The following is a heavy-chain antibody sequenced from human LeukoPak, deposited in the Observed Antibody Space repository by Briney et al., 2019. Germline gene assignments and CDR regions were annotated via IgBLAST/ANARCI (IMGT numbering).Heavy chain of an antibody. V-gene: IGHV1-3*01. CDR2: INAGNGNT. J-gene: IGHJ6*04. D-gene: IGHD5-18*01. CDR1: GYTFTSYA. Sequence: ASVKVSCKASGYTFTSYAMHWVRQAPGQRLEWMGWINAGNGNTKYSQKSQGRVTITRDTSASTAYMELSSLRSEDTAVYYCAWSGYSYGHGRYYGMDVWGKGTTVTVSS. CDR3: AWSGYSYGHGRYYGMDV.